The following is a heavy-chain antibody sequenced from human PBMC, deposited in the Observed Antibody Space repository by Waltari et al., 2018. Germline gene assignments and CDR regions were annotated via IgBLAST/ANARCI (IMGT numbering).Heavy chain of an antibody. CDR3: VTRVAAAG. CDR2: IREDGGDT. D-gene: IGHD6-25*01. CDR1: GFDFDTFW. J-gene: IGHJ4*02. V-gene: IGHV3-7*01. Sequence: EVQLVQSGGGLVHPGGSLSPSCVTSGFDFDTFWMSWVRPAPGKGLEWVANIREDGGDTYYLDSVKGRFTISRDNANNSLYLEMDSLTVEDTGVYYCVTRVAAAGWGQGTLVTVSS.